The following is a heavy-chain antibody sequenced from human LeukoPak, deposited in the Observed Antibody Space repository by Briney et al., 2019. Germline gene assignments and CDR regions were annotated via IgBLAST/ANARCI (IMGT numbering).Heavy chain of an antibody. CDR3: ARGLFGGVNAPRGAFDI. D-gene: IGHD3-16*01. CDR1: GGSFSGYY. CDR2: INHSGST. J-gene: IGHJ3*02. V-gene: IGHV4-34*01. Sequence: SETLSLTCAVYGGSFSGYYWSWIRQPPGKGLEWIGEINHSGSTNYNPSLKSRVTISVDTSKNQFSLKLSSVTAADTAVYYCARGLFGGVNAPRGAFDIWGQGTMVTVSS.